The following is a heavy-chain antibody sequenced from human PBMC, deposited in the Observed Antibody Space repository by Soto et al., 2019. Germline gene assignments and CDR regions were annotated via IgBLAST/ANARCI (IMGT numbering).Heavy chain of an antibody. D-gene: IGHD6-13*01. V-gene: IGHV3-23*01. CDR1: GFTFSNFT. CDR3: AKDNSSSSYYLDV. CDR2: ISGSTGTT. J-gene: IGHJ6*03. Sequence: EVQVLESGGGSVQPGGSLRLSCAASGFTFSNFTMNWVRHAPGQGLEWVSEISGSTGTTYYADSVKGRFIISRDNSKNMVHLQTTSVRAEDTAVYYCAKDNSSSSYYLDVWGRGTTFTVSS.